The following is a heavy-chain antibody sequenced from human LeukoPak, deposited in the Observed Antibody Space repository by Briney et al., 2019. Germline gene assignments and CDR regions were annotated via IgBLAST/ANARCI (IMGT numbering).Heavy chain of an antibody. V-gene: IGHV4-39*07. CDR3: ARGLTIAVAYDY. CDR1: GGSISSSSYY. Sequence: PSETLSLTCTVSGGSISSSSYYWGWIRQPPGKGLEWIGRIYFSGSTYYNPSLKSRVTISVDTSKNQFSLKLNSVTAADTAVYYCARGLTIAVAYDYWGQGTLVTVSS. CDR2: IYFSGST. J-gene: IGHJ4*02. D-gene: IGHD6-19*01.